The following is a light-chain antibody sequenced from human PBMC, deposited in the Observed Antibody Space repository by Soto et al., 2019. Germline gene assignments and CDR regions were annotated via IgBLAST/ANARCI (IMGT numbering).Light chain of an antibody. V-gene: IGKV3-15*01. CDR1: QSVSSN. CDR2: GAS. Sequence: EIVMTQSPATLSVSPGERATLSCRASQSVSSNLAWYKQKPGQAPRLLIYGASTRATGIPARFSGSGSGTEFTLTISRLQPEDFEVYYCQQYGSSPWTFGQGTKVDIK. CDR3: QQYGSSPWT. J-gene: IGKJ1*01.